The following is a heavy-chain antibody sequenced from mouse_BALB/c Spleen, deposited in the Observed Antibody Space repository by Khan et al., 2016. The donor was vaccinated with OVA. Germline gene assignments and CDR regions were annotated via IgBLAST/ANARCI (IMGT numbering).Heavy chain of an antibody. V-gene: IGHV2-9*02. D-gene: IGHD2-4*01. Sequence: QMQLEESGPGLVAPSQSLSITCTVSGFSLSNYGVHWVRQPPGKGLEWLGVIWTGGITNYNSAPMSRLSISKDNSKSQVFLKMNRLQTDDTAIYCCARSYDYDVGGFAYWGQGTLVTVSA. CDR2: IWTGGIT. CDR1: GFSLSNYG. J-gene: IGHJ3*01. CDR3: ARSYDYDVGGFAY.